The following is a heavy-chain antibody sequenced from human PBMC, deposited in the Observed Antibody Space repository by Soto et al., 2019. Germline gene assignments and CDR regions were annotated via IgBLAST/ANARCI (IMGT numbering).Heavy chain of an antibody. Sequence: PSETLSLTCTVSVGSISSYYWSWIRQPPGKGLEWIGYIYYSGSTNYNPSLKSRVTISVDTSKNQFSLKLSSVTAADTAVYYCARARITIFGFDPWGQGTRGTV. CDR3: ARARITIFGFDP. CDR1: VGSISSYY. V-gene: IGHV4-59*01. CDR2: IYYSGST. J-gene: IGHJ5*02. D-gene: IGHD3-3*01.